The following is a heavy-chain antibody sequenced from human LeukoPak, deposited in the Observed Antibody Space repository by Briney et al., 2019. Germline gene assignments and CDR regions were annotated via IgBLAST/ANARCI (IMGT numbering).Heavy chain of an antibody. J-gene: IGHJ4*02. CDR3: ALGMYRSGWRFDY. CDR2: IYPGDSDT. Sequence: GESLKISCEGSGYSLTTYWIGWVRQMPGKGLEGIGIIYPGDSDTRYSPSFQGQLTISAAKSISTAYLQWSSLKTSDTAMYYCALGMYRSGWRFDYWGQGTLVTVSS. D-gene: IGHD6-19*01. V-gene: IGHV5-51*01. CDR1: GYSLTTYW.